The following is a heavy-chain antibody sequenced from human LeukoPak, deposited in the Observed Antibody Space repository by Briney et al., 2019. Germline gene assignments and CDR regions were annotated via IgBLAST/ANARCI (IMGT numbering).Heavy chain of an antibody. CDR1: GYIFINYG. CDR3: TRGGNGDYVSHY. D-gene: IGHD4-17*01. CDR2: ISPYNGNT. J-gene: IGHJ4*02. V-gene: IGHV1-18*01. Sequence: ASVKVSCKASGYIFINYGINWVRQAPGQGLEWMGWISPYNGNTKYAQKFQGRVTLTTDTFTTTAYMELRSLRFDDTAVYYCTRGGNGDYVSHYWGQGTLVTVSS.